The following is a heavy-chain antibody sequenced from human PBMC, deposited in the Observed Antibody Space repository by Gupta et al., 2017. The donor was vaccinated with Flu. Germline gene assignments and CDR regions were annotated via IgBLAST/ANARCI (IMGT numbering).Heavy chain of an antibody. V-gene: IGHV4-34*02. CDR2: VDPSGSI. D-gene: IGHD3-10*01. Sequence: QVQLQQWGAGLLKPSETLSLTCAVFGGSFSGHYRSWIRQSPGRVLEWIGEVDPSGSINYNPSLQPRVTISVDASKNQFSLHMTSVTAADTAVYYCARGYSGSGSYSTWGQGTLVTVSS. J-gene: IGHJ4*02. CDR3: ARGYSGSGSYST. CDR1: GGSFSGHY.